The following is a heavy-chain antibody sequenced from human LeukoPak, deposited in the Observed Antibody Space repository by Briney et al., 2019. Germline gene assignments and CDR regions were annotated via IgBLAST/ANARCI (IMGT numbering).Heavy chain of an antibody. V-gene: IGHV4-34*01. CDR3: ARGRVLWFGELFRDPSPYYFDY. CDR1: GGSFSGYY. D-gene: IGHD3-10*01. CDR2: INHGGST. Sequence: SETLSLTCAVYGGSFSGYYWSWIRQPPGKGLEWIGEINHGGSTNYNPSLESRVTISVDTSKNQFSLKLSSVTAADTAVYYCARGRVLWFGELFRDPSPYYFDYWGQGTLVTVSS. J-gene: IGHJ4*02.